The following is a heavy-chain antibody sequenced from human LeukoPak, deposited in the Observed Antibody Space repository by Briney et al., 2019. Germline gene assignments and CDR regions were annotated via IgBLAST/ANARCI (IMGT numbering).Heavy chain of an antibody. Sequence: GGSLRRSCAACRITFSSYAMSWVRQAPGKGLEWVSAVSASGGNTSYADSVKGRFTISRDNSKNTLYLQVNSLRAEDTAVYYCGKGLYHDYSGIGDYWGQGTLVTVSS. CDR1: RITFSSYA. D-gene: IGHD3-22*01. CDR2: VSASGGNT. V-gene: IGHV3-23*01. CDR3: GKGLYHDYSGIGDY. J-gene: IGHJ4*02.